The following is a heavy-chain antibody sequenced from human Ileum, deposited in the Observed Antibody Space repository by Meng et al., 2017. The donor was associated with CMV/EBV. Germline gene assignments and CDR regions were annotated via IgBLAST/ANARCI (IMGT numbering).Heavy chain of an antibody. V-gene: IGHV3-48*04. CDR3: VRRDCISSTCYLDS. CDR2: ISIGSDTI. CDR1: EFTFSSYS. J-gene: IGHJ4*02. Sequence: GGSLRLSCAASEFTFSSYSMIWVRQAPGKGLEWVSYISIGSDTIYYADSVKGRFTTSRDNAKNSLYLQMNSLRADDTAVYFCVRRDCISSTCYLDSWGQGTLVTVSS. D-gene: IGHD2-2*01.